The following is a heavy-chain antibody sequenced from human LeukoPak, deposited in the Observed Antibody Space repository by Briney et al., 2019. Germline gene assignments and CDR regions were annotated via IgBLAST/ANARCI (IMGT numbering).Heavy chain of an antibody. CDR3: ARLQLWSYHFDY. J-gene: IGHJ4*02. CDR1: GFTFSSYA. CDR2: ISYDGSNK. Sequence: GGSLRLSCAASGFTFSSYAMHWVRQAPGKGLEWVAVISYDGSNKYYADSVKGRFTISRDNSKNTLYLQMNSLRAEDTAVYYCARLQLWSYHFDYRGQGTLVTVSS. V-gene: IGHV3-30-3*01. D-gene: IGHD5-18*01.